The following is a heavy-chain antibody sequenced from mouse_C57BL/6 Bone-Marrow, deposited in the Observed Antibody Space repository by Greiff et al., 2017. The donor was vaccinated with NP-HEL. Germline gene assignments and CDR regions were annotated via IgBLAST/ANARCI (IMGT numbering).Heavy chain of an antibody. CDR2: IRNKANNHAT. V-gene: IGHV6-6*01. D-gene: IGHD5-5*01. Sequence: EVQVVESGGGLVQPGGSMKLSCAASGFTFSDAWMDWVRQSPEKGLEWVAEIRNKANNHATYYAESVKGRFTISRDDSKSSVYLQMNSLRAEDTGIYYCTRGPYLPYAMDYWGQGTSVTVSS. J-gene: IGHJ4*01. CDR1: GFTFSDAW. CDR3: TRGPYLPYAMDY.